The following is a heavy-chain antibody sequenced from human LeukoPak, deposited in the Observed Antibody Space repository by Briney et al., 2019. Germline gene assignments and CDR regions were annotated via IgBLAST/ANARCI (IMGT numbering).Heavy chain of an antibody. V-gene: IGHV3-30-3*01. CDR3: ARDLGGQNAGTMYYFDY. CDR2: ISYDGSNK. CDR1: GFTFSSYA. Sequence: GGSLRLSCAASGFTFSSYAMHWVRQAPGKELEWVAVISYDGSNKYYADSVKGRFTISRDNSKNTLYLQMNSLRAEDTAVYYCARDLGGQNAGTMYYFDYWGQGTLVTVSS. J-gene: IGHJ4*02. D-gene: IGHD3-10*02.